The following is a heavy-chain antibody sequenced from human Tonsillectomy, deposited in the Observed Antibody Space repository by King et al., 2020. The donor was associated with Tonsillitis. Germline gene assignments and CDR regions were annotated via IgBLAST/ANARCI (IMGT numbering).Heavy chain of an antibody. Sequence: VQLVQSGGGLVQPGGSLRLSCAASGFTFSSYEMNWVRQAPGKGLEWVSYISSSGSTIYYADSVKGRFTISRDNAKNSLYLQMNSLRAEDTAVYYCARETAAGTCDYWGQGTLVTVSS. CDR3: ARETAAGTCDY. CDR2: ISSSGSTI. D-gene: IGHD6-13*01. CDR1: GFTFSSYE. V-gene: IGHV3-48*03. J-gene: IGHJ4*02.